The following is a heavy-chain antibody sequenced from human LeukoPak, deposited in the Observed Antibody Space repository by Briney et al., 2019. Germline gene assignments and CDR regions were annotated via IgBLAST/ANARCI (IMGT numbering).Heavy chain of an antibody. V-gene: IGHV4-4*07. CDR2: FYRGST. Sequence: SETLSLTCTVSVGSVSNYYWSWIRQPAGKGLEWIGRFYRGSTNYNPSFKSRVTMSIDTSKNQFSLKLSSVSAADTAVYYCARDSRIMGAPGAFDYWGQGALVTVSS. J-gene: IGHJ4*02. CDR1: VGSVSNYY. D-gene: IGHD1-26*01. CDR3: ARDSRIMGAPGAFDY.